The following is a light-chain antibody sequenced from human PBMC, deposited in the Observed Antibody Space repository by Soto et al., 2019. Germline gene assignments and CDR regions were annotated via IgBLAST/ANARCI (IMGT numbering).Light chain of an antibody. CDR3: LESSSALT. CDR1: QAIDSW. Sequence: IHMTQSSSSVSASVGHRVTLTCRASQAIDSWLAWYQQKPGEAPKLLIFTGSLLHSGVPPRFSGGGSGTDFTLTISSLQPEDLATYYCLESSSALTFGQGTRLEIK. V-gene: IGKV1-12*01. CDR2: TGS. J-gene: IGKJ5*01.